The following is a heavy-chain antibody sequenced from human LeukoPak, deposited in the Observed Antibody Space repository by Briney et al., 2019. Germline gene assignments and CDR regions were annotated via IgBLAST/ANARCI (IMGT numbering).Heavy chain of an antibody. V-gene: IGHV1-2*02. CDR3: ARDTGIVVVIPNDAFDI. Sequence: GASVKVSCKASGYTFTGYYMHWVRQAPGQGLEWMGWINPNSGGTNYAQKFQGRVTMTRDTSISTAYMELSRLRSDDTAVYYCARDTGIVVVIPNDAFDIWGQGTMVTVSS. CDR1: GYTFTGYY. D-gene: IGHD3-22*01. J-gene: IGHJ3*02. CDR2: INPNSGGT.